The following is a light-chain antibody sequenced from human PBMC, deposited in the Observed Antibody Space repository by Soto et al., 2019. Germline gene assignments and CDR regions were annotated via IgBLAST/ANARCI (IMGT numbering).Light chain of an antibody. J-gene: IGKJ1*01. CDR3: HQRSNWPRT. V-gene: IGKV3-11*01. Sequence: IVLTQSPATLSLSPGERATLSCRASQSVSSYLAWYQQKPGQAPRLLIYGASNRATGIPARFSGSGSGTDFTLTISSLEPEDFAVYYCHQRSNWPRTFGQGTKVEIK. CDR1: QSVSSY. CDR2: GAS.